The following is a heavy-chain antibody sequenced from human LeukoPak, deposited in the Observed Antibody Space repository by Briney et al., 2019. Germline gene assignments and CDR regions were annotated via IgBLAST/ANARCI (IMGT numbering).Heavy chain of an antibody. CDR2: IKQDGSEK. CDR1: GFTFSSYW. J-gene: IGHJ4*02. CDR3: STVSSGWYPEDY. D-gene: IGHD6-19*01. V-gene: IGHV3-7*01. Sequence: GGSLRLSCAASGFTFSSYWMSWVRQAPGKGLEWVANIKQDGSEKYYVDSVKGRFTISRDNAKNSLYLQMNSLRAEDTAVYYCSTVSSGWYPEDYWVQGTVVTVSS.